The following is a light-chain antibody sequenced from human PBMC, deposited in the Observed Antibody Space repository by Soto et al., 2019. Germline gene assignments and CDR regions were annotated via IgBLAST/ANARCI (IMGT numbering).Light chain of an antibody. CDR3: SSYAGNGYV. Sequence: QSVLTQPPSASGSPGQSVTISCTGASSDVGGYNYVSWYQQHPGKAPKLMIYEVIKRPSGVPDRFSGSKSGNTASLTVSGLQAEDEADYFCSSYAGNGYVFGTGTKVTVL. CDR1: SSDVGGYNY. J-gene: IGLJ1*01. V-gene: IGLV2-8*01. CDR2: EVI.